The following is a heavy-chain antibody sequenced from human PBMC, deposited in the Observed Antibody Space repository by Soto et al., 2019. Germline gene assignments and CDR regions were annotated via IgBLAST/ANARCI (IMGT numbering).Heavy chain of an antibody. CDR3: ARTYCAADCPRRDFDY. J-gene: IGHJ4*02. CDR1: GGTFSSYY. CDR2: INPSGGRT. Sequence: ASVKVSCKASGGTFSSYYMHWVRQAPGQGLEWMGMINPSGGRTSYAQKFHDRVTMTRDTSTNTVYMELSSLRSDDTAVYCCARTYCAADCPRRDFDYWGQGTLVTVSS. D-gene: IGHD2-21*02. V-gene: IGHV1-46*01.